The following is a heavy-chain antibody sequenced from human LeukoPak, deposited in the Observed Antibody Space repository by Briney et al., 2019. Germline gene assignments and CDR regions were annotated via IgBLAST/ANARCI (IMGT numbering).Heavy chain of an antibody. CDR2: ISAYNGNT. J-gene: IGHJ4*02. Sequence: GASVKVSCKASGYTFTSYGISWVRQAPGQGLEWMGWISAYNGNTNYAQKLLGRVTMTTDTSTSTAYMELRSLRSDDTAVYYCARVTIATMIVVVIDYWGQGTLVTVSS. D-gene: IGHD3-22*01. CDR3: ARVTIATMIVVVIDY. V-gene: IGHV1-18*01. CDR1: GYTFTSYG.